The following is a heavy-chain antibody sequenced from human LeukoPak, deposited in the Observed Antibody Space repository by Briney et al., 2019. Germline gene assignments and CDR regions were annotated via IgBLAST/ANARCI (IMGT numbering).Heavy chain of an antibody. V-gene: IGHV1-2*02. D-gene: IGHD6-13*01. J-gene: IGHJ6*03. CDR2: INPNSGGT. CDR3: ARDLTPPQYSSSWYYYYYYMDV. CDR1: GYTFINYD. Sequence: ASVKVSCKASGYTFINYDITWVRQAPGQGLEWMGWINPNSGGTNYAQKFQGRVTMTRDTSISTAYMELSRLRSDDTAVYYCARDLTPPQYSSSWYYYYYYMDVWGKGTTVTISS.